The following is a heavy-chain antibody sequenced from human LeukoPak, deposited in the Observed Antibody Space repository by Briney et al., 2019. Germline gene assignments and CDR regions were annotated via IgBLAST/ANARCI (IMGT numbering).Heavy chain of an antibody. V-gene: IGHV3-7*01. CDR2: ISNDGSVT. CDR3: VVEAANY. D-gene: IGHD1-26*01. CDR1: GFTYTDYW. Sequence: PGGSLRLSCAASGFTYTDYWMTWIRQSPEKGLEWAAHISNDGSVTYYGESVKGRFTIDRDNGKNSVYLQMNHLRVEDTAVYYCVVEAANYWGQGTVVTVSS. J-gene: IGHJ4*02.